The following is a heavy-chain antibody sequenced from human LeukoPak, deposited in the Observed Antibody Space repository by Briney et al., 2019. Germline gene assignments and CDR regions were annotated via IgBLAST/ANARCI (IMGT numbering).Heavy chain of an antibody. V-gene: IGHV1-8*01. J-gene: IGHJ4*02. CDR2: MNPNSGNT. Sequence: GASVKVSCKASGYTFTSYDINWVRQAPGQGLEWMGWMNPNSGNTGYAQKFQGRVTMTRNTSISTAYMELSSLRSEDTAVYYCARKHSMVRGVIIAFGYWGQGTLVTVSS. D-gene: IGHD3-10*01. CDR3: ARKHSMVRGVIIAFGY. CDR1: GYTFTSYD.